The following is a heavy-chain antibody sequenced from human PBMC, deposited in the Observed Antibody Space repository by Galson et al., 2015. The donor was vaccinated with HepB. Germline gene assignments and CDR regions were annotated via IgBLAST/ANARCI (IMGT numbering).Heavy chain of an antibody. CDR2: TNPSVGST. CDR1: GYTFTSYY. Sequence: SVKVSCKASGYTFTSYYMHWVRQAPGQGLEWMGITNPSVGSTCYAQKFQGRVTMTRDTSTSTVYMELSSLRSEDTAVYYCAREPQILTGYYIGGLDPWGQGTLVTVSS. J-gene: IGHJ5*02. D-gene: IGHD3-9*01. CDR3: AREPQILTGYYIGGLDP. V-gene: IGHV1-46*01.